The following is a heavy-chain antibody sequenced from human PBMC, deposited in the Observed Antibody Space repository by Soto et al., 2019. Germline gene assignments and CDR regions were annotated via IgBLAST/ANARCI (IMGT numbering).Heavy chain of an antibody. CDR1: GFTFSSCA. CDR3: AKGRIAVAGLFEF. CDR2: ISGSYGT. V-gene: IGHV3-23*01. J-gene: IGHJ4*02. Sequence: GSLSLSWAAAGFTFSSCAMCWVRQAPGKGLEWVSEISGSYGTYYADSVKGRFTISRDNSKNTLYLRMNSLRAEDTAVYYCAKGRIAVAGLFEFWGQGTLVTVSS. D-gene: IGHD6-19*01.